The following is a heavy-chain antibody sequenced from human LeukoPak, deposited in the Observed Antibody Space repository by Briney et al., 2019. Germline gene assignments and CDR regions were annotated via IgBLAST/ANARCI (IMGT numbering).Heavy chain of an antibody. CDR2: IYYSGSP. Sequence: SETLSLTCTVSGGSISSYYWSWIRQPPGKGLEWIGYIYYSGSPNYNPSLKSRVTISVDTSKNQFSLKLSSVTAADTAVYYCARLSPFSYGMDVWGQGTTVTVSS. CDR1: GGSISSYY. CDR3: ARLSPFSYGMDV. V-gene: IGHV4-59*08. J-gene: IGHJ6*02.